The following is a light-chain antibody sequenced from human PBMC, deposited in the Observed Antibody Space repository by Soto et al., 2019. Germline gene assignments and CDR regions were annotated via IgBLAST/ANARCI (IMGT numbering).Light chain of an antibody. V-gene: IGLV2-23*01. CDR2: EDS. Sequence: QSDLTQPASVSGSPGQSITISCTGTSSDFGSYNLVSWYQQHPGKAPKLMIYEDSKRPSGVSNRFSGSKSGNTASLTISGLQAEDDADYYCCSYAGSSTYVFGTGNKVTVL. CDR1: SSDFGSYNL. CDR3: CSYAGSSTYV. J-gene: IGLJ1*01.